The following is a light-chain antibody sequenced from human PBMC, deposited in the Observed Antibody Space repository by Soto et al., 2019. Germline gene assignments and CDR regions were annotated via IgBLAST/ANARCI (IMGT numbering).Light chain of an antibody. CDR3: QQTYGAPIT. CDR2: WAS. V-gene: IGKV4-1*01. Sequence: DFVMTQSPDSLAVSLGETATINCKSSQSVLSSADNKNYLAWFQQKPGQPPKLLITWASIRQSGVPERFSGSGSGTDFTRTISGLQAEDVAVYYCQQTYGAPITFGGGTRVEIK. CDR1: QSVLSSADNKNY. J-gene: IGKJ4*01.